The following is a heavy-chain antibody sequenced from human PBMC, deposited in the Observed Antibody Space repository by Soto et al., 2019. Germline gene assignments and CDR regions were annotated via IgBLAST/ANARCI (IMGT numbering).Heavy chain of an antibody. V-gene: IGHV4-59*08. CDR1: GGSISSYY. J-gene: IGHJ4*02. CDR2: IYYSGST. CDR3: ARSPPYDILTGYYFSTGFYFDC. Sequence: QVQLQESGPGLVKPSETLSLTCTVSGGSISSYYWSWIRQPPGKGLEWIGYIYYSGSTNYNPSLKSRVTISVDTSKNQFSLKLSSVTAADTAVYYCARSPPYDILTGYYFSTGFYFDCWGQGTLVTVSS. D-gene: IGHD3-9*01.